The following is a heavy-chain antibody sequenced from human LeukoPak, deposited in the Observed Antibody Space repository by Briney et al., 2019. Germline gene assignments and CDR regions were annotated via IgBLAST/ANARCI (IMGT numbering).Heavy chain of an antibody. CDR1: GYSISSGYY. D-gene: IGHD4-17*01. CDR3: ARVHDYGDYADAFDM. J-gene: IGHJ3*02. CDR2: LYHSGST. V-gene: IGHV4-38-2*02. Sequence: SETLSLTCTVSGYSISSGYYWGWIRQPPGKGLEWIGSLYHSGSTYYNPSLKSRVTISVDTSKNQFSLKLSPVTAADTAVYYCARVHDYGDYADAFDMWGQGTMVTVSS.